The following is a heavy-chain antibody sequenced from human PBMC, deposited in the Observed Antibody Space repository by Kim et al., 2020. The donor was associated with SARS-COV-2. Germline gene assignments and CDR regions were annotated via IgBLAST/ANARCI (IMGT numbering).Heavy chain of an antibody. CDR2: FNRGGSPS. J-gene: IGHJ6*01. V-gene: IGHV3-74*03. Sequence: GGSLRLSCAASGFSLTTYGMHWVRHAPGKGLVWVSRFNRGGSPSTYADSVRGRFTISRDNTKEMLYLQMRSLTGDDMAVYYCVRGGGIGYMRDCGG. CDR1: GFSLTTYG. D-gene: IGHD5-12*01. CDR3: VRGGGIGYMRDC.